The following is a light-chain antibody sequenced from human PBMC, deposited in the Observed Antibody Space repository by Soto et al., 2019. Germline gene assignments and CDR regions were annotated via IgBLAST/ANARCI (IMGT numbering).Light chain of an antibody. CDR1: QSVLYSSNNKNY. J-gene: IGKJ5*01. CDR2: WAS. V-gene: IGKV4-1*01. CDR3: QQYYSTPIT. Sequence: DIVMTQSPDSLAVSLGERATINCKSSQSVLYSSNNKNYLAWYQQKPGQPPKLLIYWASTRESGVPDRFSGSGSGTDSPLTISSLQAEDVAVYYCQQYYSTPITFGQGTRLEIK.